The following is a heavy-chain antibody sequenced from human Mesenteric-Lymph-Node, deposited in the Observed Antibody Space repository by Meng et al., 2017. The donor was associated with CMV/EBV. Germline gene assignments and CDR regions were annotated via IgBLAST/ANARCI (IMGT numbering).Heavy chain of an antibody. CDR2: VHYTGKT. J-gene: IGHJ4*02. D-gene: IGHD3-3*01. CDR3: ARENNFGVPIPLFDY. CDR1: GGSISIATFY. V-gene: IGHV4-39*07. Sequence: GSLRLSCTVSGGSISIATFYWGWVRQPPGKGLEWIGSVHYTGKTYYSPSLQSRVTISVDTSKNQFSLNLNSVTAADTAVYYCARENNFGVPIPLFDYWGQGELVTVSS.